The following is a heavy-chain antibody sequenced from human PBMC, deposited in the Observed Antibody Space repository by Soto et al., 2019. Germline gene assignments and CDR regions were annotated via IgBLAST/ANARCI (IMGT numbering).Heavy chain of an antibody. J-gene: IGHJ6*02. CDR2: IYYSGGT. CDR3: ARHDFPPRAPAWGRSYYYGMDV. D-gene: IGHD3-16*01. V-gene: IGHV4-39*01. CDR1: GGSISRSSYY. Sequence: ASETLSLTCTVSGGSISRSSYYWVLIRQPPGKGLEWIGSIYYSGGTYYNPSLKSRVTISVDTSKNQFSLKLSSVTAADTAVYYCARHDFPPRAPAWGRSYYYGMDVWGQGTTVT.